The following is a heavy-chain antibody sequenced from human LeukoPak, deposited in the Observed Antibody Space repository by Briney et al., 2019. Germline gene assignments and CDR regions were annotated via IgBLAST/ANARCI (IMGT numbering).Heavy chain of an antibody. Sequence: GMSLRLSCAASGFTFSRYEMNWVRQAPGKGLEWVSYISRSGDTIYFADSVKGRFTISRDNAKNSLYLQMSSLRAEDTAVYYCARDYASDYWGQGTLVTVSS. D-gene: IGHD3-10*01. J-gene: IGHJ4*02. CDR1: GFTFSRYE. CDR2: ISRSGDTI. CDR3: ARDYASDY. V-gene: IGHV3-48*03.